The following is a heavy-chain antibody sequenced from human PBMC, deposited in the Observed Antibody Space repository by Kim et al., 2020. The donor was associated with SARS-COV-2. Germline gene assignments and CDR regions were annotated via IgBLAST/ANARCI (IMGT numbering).Heavy chain of an antibody. J-gene: IGHJ4*02. CDR1: GGIFSTYV. D-gene: IGHD3-22*01. V-gene: IGHV1-69*13. CDR2: IIPMFGTP. Sequence: SVKVSCKASGGIFSTYVITWVRQAPGQGVEWMGRIIPMFGTPNYAQKFQGRVTITADESTRTAFMELTSLRSDDSAVYYCAGNPYDSSGYYYSDCWGQGTLVTVSS. CDR3: AGNPYDSSGYYYSDC.